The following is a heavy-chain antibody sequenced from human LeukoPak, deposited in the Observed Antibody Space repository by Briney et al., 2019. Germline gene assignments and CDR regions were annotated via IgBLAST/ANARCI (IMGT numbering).Heavy chain of an antibody. CDR1: YG. J-gene: IGHJ6*02. CDR3: AGGAGVYYYGMDV. CDR2: ISGGGSAT. V-gene: IGHV3-23*01. Sequence: YGLSXVRQAPGKGLEWVSAISGGGSATYYADSVKGRFTISRDNSKNTLFLQMNTLRADDTAVYYCAGGAGVYYYGMDVWGQGTSVTVSS.